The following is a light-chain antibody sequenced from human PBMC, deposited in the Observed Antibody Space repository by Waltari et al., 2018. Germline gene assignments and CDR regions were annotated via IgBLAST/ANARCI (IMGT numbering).Light chain of an antibody. V-gene: IGLV1-51*01. Sequence: QSVLTQAPSVSAAPGQTVTISCSGTTPNIANHYLSWYQPLPGAAPKIVIYEDNRRPSGIPERFSGTKAGASATLGITGLQTGDEADYYGGSWDSSLGIGVLGGGTRLTVL. CDR2: EDN. J-gene: IGLJ3*02. CDR1: TPNIANHY. CDR3: GSWDSSLGIGV.